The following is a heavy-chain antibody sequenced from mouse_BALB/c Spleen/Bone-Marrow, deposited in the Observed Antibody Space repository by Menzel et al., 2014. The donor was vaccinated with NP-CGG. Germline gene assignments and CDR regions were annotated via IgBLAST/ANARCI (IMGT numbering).Heavy chain of an antibody. CDR2: IDPFNGGT. V-gene: IGHV1S135*01. CDR3: ARAYDFLDY. D-gene: IGHD2-4*01. CDR1: GYSFTSYY. Sequence: LVESGPELMKPGASVKISCKASGYSFTSYYMHWVKRSHGKSLEWIGYIDPFNGGTSYNQKFKGKATLTVDKSSNTAYMHLSSLTSEDSAVYYCARAYDFLDYWGQGSTLTVSS. J-gene: IGHJ2*01.